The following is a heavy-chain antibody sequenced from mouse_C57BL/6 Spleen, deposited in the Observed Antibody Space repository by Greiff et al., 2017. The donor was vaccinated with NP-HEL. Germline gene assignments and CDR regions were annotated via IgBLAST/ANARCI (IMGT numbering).Heavy chain of an antibody. J-gene: IGHJ4*01. Sequence: EVQRVESEGGLVQPGSSMKLSCTASGFTFSDYYMAWVRQVPEKGLEWVANINYDGSSTYYLDSLKSRFIISRDNAKNILYLQMSSLKSEDTATYYCARLYYDYEAGYAMDYWGQGNSVTASS. CDR1: GFTFSDYY. CDR3: ARLYYDYEAGYAMDY. V-gene: IGHV5-16*01. D-gene: IGHD2-4*01. CDR2: INYDGSST.